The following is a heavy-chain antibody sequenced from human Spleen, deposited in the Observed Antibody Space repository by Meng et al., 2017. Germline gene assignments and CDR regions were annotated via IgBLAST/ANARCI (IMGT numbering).Heavy chain of an antibody. J-gene: IGHJ4*02. CDR1: GGSISRSSYY. CDR3: ARERGSSGWSDY. Sequence: GSLRLSCIVSGGSISRSSYYWAWIRQPPGKGLEWIGSISYSGITYYSSSLKSRVTISVDTSKNQFSLKVTSVTAADTAVYYCARERGSSGWSDYWGQGTLVTVSS. D-gene: IGHD6-19*01. CDR2: ISYSGIT. V-gene: IGHV4-39*07.